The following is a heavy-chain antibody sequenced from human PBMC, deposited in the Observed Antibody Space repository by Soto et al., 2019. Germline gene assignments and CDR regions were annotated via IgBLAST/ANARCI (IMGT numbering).Heavy chain of an antibody. CDR3: ARNGGWNDAFDI. J-gene: IGHJ3*02. V-gene: IGHV4-59*01. CDR1: GGSISSYY. Sequence: PSETLSLTXTVSGGSISSYYWSWIRQPPGKGLEWIGYIYSSGSTNYNPSLKGRVTISVDTSKNQFSLRLSSVTAVDTAVYYCARNGGWNDAFDIWGQGTMVTVSS. CDR2: IYSSGST. D-gene: IGHD1-1*01.